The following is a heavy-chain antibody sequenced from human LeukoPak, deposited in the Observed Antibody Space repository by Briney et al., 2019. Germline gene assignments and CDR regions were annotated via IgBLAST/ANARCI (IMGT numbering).Heavy chain of an antibody. Sequence: GGSLRLSCAASGFTFSSYAMHWARQAPGKGLGWVAVISYDGSNKYYADSVKGRFTISRDNSKNTLYLQMNSLRAEDTAVYYCARDALWLDGGAFDIWGQGTMVTVSS. J-gene: IGHJ3*02. D-gene: IGHD6-19*01. CDR1: GFTFSSYA. CDR3: ARDALWLDGGAFDI. V-gene: IGHV3-30-3*01. CDR2: ISYDGSNK.